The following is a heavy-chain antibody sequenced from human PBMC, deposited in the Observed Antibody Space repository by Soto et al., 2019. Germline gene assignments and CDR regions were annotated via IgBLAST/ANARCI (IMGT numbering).Heavy chain of an antibody. CDR3: ARVMYYDFWSGYYTFDY. CDR1: GGSISSYY. V-gene: IGHV4-59*01. D-gene: IGHD3-3*01. CDR2: IYYSGST. J-gene: IGHJ4*02. Sequence: SETLSLTCTVSGGSISSYYWSWIRQPPGKGLEWIGYIYYSGSTNYNPSLKSRVTISVDTSKNQFSLKLSSVTAAGTAVYYCARVMYYDFWSGYYTFDYWGQGTLVTVSS.